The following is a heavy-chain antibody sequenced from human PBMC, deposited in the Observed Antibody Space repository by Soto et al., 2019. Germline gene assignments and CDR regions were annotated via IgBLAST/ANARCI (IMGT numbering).Heavy chain of an antibody. Sequence: ASVKVSCKASGYIFTGYYIHWVRQAPGQGLEWMGWINPNSADARCLDKFQGRVTMTGDTSISTAYLELTSLTSDDTAMYYCARGSPVAGGSRTSLPKGYWGQGTLVTVSS. CDR1: GYIFTGYY. J-gene: IGHJ4*02. V-gene: IGHV1-2*02. D-gene: IGHD6-19*01. CDR3: ARGSPVAGGSRTSLPKGY. CDR2: INPNSADA.